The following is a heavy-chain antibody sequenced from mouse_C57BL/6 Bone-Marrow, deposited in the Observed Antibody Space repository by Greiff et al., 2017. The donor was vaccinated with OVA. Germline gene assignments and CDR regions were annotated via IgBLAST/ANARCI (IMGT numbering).Heavy chain of an antibody. CDR2: IDPSDSYT. CDR1: GYTFTSYW. D-gene: IGHD1-1*01. Sequence: QVQLKQPGAELVRPGTSVKLSCKASGYTFTSYWMHWVKQRPGQGLEWIGVIDPSDSYTNYNQKFKGKATLTVDTSSSTAYMQLSSLTSEDSAVYYCARSLLLGAMDYWGQGTSVTVSS. V-gene: IGHV1-59*01. CDR3: ARSLLLGAMDY. J-gene: IGHJ4*01.